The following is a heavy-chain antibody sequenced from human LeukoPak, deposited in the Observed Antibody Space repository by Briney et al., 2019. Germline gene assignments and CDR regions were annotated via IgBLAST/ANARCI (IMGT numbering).Heavy chain of an antibody. V-gene: IGHV3-48*02. CDR2: ISSSSSTI. CDR3: ARSYYDSISGFDY. CDR1: GFTFSSYS. D-gene: IGHD3-22*01. Sequence: GGSLRLSCAASGFTFSSYSMNWVRQAPGKGLEWVSYISSSSSTIYYADSVKGRFTISRDNAENSLYLQMNSLRDEDTAVYYCARSYYDSISGFDYWGQGTLVTVSP. J-gene: IGHJ4*02.